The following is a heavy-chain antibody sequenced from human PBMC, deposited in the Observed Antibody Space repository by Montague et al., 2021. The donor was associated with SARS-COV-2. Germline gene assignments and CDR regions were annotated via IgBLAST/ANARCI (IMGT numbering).Heavy chain of an antibody. V-gene: IGHV4-34*01. CDR1: GGSFSDYK. J-gene: IGHJ4*02. CDR3: TRGAPGY. CDR2: ISHSGSA. Sequence: SETLSLTCAVYGGSFSDYKWTWICQSPGKGLEWLGQISHSGSANYNPSLKSRVTISVDTAKNQFSLKLTSVHVADTAVYYCTRGAPGYRGQGTLVTVSS.